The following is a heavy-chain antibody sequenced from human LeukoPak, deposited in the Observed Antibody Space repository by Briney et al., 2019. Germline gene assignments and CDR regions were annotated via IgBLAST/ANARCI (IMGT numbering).Heavy chain of an antibody. CDR3: WVPATAGEADY. CDR1: GFTFSGSA. CDR2: IRSRANIYAT. D-gene: IGHD2-2*01. J-gene: IGHJ4*02. V-gene: IGHV3-73*01. Sequence: QSGGSLRLSCAASGFTFSGSAVHWVRQASGKGLEWVGRIRSRANIYATAYAASVKGRFTISRDNAKNTLYLQMNSLRAEDTAVYYCWVPATAGEADYWGQGTLVTVSS.